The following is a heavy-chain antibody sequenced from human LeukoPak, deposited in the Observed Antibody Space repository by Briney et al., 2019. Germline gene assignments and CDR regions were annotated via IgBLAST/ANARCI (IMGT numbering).Heavy chain of an antibody. V-gene: IGHV3-30*03. J-gene: IGHJ6*02. CDR1: GFTFSSYG. CDR2: ISYDGSNK. CDR3: ARGLSCGGDCYPGMDV. Sequence: GGSLRLSCAASGFTFSSYGMHWVRQAPGKGLEWVAVISYDGSNKYYADSVKGRFTISRDNSKNTLYLQMNSLRAEDTAVYYCARGLSCGGDCYPGMDVWGQGATVTVSS. D-gene: IGHD2-21*02.